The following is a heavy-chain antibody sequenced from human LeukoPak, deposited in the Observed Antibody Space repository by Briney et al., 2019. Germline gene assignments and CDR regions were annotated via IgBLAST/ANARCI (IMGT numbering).Heavy chain of an antibody. V-gene: IGHV3-11*01. Sequence: GGSLRLYCAASGFTFSDYYMSWIRQAPGKGLEWVSYISSSGSTIYYADSVKGRFTISRDNAKNSLYLQMNSLRAEDTAVYYCARDRSFGYYYDSSGYYPLDYWGQGTLVTVSS. J-gene: IGHJ4*02. CDR1: GFTFSDYY. D-gene: IGHD3-22*01. CDR3: ARDRSFGYYYDSSGYYPLDY. CDR2: ISSSGSTI.